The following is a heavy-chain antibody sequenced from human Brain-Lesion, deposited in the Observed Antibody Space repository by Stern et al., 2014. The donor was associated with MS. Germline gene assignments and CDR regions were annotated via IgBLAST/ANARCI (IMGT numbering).Heavy chain of an antibody. CDR3: ARNPALWYFDL. J-gene: IGHJ2*01. CDR2: VYYSGGI. V-gene: IGHV4-31*03. D-gene: IGHD3-3*02. CDR1: GGSVSSGGYL. Sequence: VQLVESGPGLVKPLQTLSLTCTVSGGSVSSGGYLWNWLRQHPGKGLEWIGHVYYSGGIAYHPSLKSRVTISVDTSKNQFSLRLRSVTAADTAVYYCARNPALWYFDLWGRGTLAAVSS.